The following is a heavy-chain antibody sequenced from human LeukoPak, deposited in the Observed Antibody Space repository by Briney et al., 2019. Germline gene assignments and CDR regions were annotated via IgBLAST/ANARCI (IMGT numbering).Heavy chain of an antibody. CDR2: FYSSGST. V-gene: IGHV4-4*07. D-gene: IGHD6-13*01. Sequence: SETLSLTCTVSGASISSYYWSCIRQPAGKGLEWIGRFYSSGSTNYNPSLKSRVTMSVDTSKNQFSLKLSSVTAADTAVYYCARDLDSYSSTWYPYTSGWYLDYWGQGTLVTVSS. CDR3: ARDLDSYSSTWYPYTSGWYLDY. J-gene: IGHJ4*02. CDR1: GASISSYY.